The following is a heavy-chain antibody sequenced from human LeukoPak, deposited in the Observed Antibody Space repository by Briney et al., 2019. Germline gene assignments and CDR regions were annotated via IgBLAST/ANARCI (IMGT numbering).Heavy chain of an antibody. J-gene: IGHJ4*02. CDR2: IVVGSGNT. V-gene: IGHV1-58*02. CDR3: AFMITFGGVTNDDY. D-gene: IGHD3-16*01. Sequence: SVKVSCKASGFTFTSSTMQWVRQARGQRLEWTGWIVVGSGNTNYAQMFQERVTITRDMSTSTAYMELSSLRSEDTAVYYCAFMITFGGVTNDDYWGQGTLVTVSS. CDR1: GFTFTSST.